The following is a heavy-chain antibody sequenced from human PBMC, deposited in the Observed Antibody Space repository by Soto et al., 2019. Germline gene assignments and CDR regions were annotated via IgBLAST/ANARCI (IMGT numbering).Heavy chain of an antibody. Sequence: SETLSLTCTVSGGSISSYYWSWIRQPPGKGLEWIGYIYYSGSTNYNPSLKSRVTISVDTSKNQFSLKLSSVTAADSSVYFCASQRSSSWYGVQDYWGQGTLVTVSS. CDR2: IYYSGST. V-gene: IGHV4-59*08. D-gene: IGHD6-13*01. CDR3: ASQRSSSWYGVQDY. J-gene: IGHJ4*02. CDR1: GGSISSYY.